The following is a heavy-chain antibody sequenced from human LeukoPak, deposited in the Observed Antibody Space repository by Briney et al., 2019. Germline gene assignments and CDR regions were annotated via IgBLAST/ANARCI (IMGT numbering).Heavy chain of an antibody. D-gene: IGHD2-15*01. CDR1: GFTVSSNY. V-gene: IGHV3-53*01. CDR3: ARDLGGSLDY. Sequence: GGSLRLSCAASGFTVSSNYMSWVRQAPGKGLEWVSVIYSGGSTYYADSVKGRFTISRDNSKNTLYLQMNSLRAEDTAVYYCARDLGGSLDYWGREPWSPSPQ. CDR2: IYSGGST. J-gene: IGHJ4*02.